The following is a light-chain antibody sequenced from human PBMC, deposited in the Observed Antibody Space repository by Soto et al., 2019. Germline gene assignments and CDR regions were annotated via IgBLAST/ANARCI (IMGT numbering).Light chain of an antibody. CDR2: SNY. CDR3: SAWDASLNGYV. J-gene: IGLJ1*01. V-gene: IGLV1-44*01. CDR1: SSNIGSKT. Sequence: QSVLTQPPSASGTPGQRVTFSCSGSSSNIGSKTVNWYQQLPGTAPKLLIYSNYQRPSGVPDRFSGSKPGTSASLAISGLQSEDEADYYCSAWDASLNGYVFGTGTKVTV.